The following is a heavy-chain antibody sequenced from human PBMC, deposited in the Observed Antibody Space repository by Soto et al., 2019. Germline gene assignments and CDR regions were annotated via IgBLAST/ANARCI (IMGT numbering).Heavy chain of an antibody. J-gene: IGHJ6*02. CDR2: IYSNGDT. D-gene: IGHD6-6*01. V-gene: IGHV4-31*03. Sequence: SETLSLTCSVSSDSMNSGGYYWSWIRQHPGKGLEWIGYIYSNGDTYYNPSLKSRVTISVDTPKNQFSLNLTSVTAAYTAVYYCARRGGSSSGYYYYAMDVWGQGTTVTVSS. CDR1: SDSMNSGGYY. CDR3: ARRGGSSSGYYYYAMDV.